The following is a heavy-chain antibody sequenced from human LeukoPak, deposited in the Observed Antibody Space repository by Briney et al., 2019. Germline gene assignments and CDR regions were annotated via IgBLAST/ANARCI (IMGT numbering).Heavy chain of an antibody. Sequence: GGSLRLSCAASEFSVWSNYMTWVRQAPGKGVEWGSLIYSCGSTYYADSVKGRFTISRDNSTNTLYLQMNSLRAEDTAVYYCAKDLLILWFGELIADYWGQGTLVTVSS. D-gene: IGHD3-10*01. V-gene: IGHV3-66*01. CDR2: IYSCGST. J-gene: IGHJ4*02. CDR1: EFSVWSNY. CDR3: AKDLLILWFGELIADY.